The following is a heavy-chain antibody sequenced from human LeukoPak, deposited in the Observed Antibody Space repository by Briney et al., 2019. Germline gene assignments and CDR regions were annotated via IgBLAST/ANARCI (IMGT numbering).Heavy chain of an antibody. D-gene: IGHD3-22*01. CDR3: ARGHRYYYDSSGYYDY. Sequence: PGGSLRLSCAASGFTFSNYWMGWVRQAPGKGLEWIGEINHSGSTNYNPSLKSRVTISVDTSKNQFSLKLSSVTAADTAVYYCARGHRYYYDSSGYYDYWGQGTLVTVSS. V-gene: IGHV4-34*01. CDR1: GFTFSNYW. J-gene: IGHJ4*02. CDR2: INHSGST.